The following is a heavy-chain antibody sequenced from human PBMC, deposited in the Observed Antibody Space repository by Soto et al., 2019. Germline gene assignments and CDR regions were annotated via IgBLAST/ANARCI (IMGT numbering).Heavy chain of an antibody. V-gene: IGHV3-30*03. Sequence: GGSLRLSCAASGFTFSSYGMHWVRQAPGKGLEWVAVISYDGSNKYYADSVKGRFTISRDNSKNTLYLQMNSLRADDTAVYYCASRRNPYGAYDYWGQGTLVTVSS. J-gene: IGHJ4*02. D-gene: IGHD4-17*01. CDR1: GFTFSSYG. CDR2: ISYDGSNK. CDR3: ASRRNPYGAYDY.